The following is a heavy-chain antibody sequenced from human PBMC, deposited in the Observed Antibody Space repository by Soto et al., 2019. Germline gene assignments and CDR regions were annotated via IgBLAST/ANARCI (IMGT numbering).Heavy chain of an antibody. D-gene: IGHD3-16*01. Sequence: SETLSLTCTVSGGSISSYYWSWIRQPPGKGLEWIGYIYYSGSTNYNPSLKSRVTISVDTSKNQFSLKLSSVTAADTAVYYCARNYDYVWGSSRATFDYWGQGTLVTVSS. CDR2: IYYSGST. CDR1: GGSISSYY. V-gene: IGHV4-59*01. J-gene: IGHJ4*02. CDR3: ARNYDYVWGSSRATFDY.